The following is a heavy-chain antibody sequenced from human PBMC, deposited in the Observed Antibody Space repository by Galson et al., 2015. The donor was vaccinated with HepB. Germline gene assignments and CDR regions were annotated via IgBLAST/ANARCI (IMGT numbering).Heavy chain of an antibody. J-gene: IGHJ3*02. CDR1: GASISSYA. CDR2: YSGSA. V-gene: IGHV4-59*08. Sequence: ETLSLTCTVSGASISSYAWSWIRQPPEKGLEWIGYYSGSANYNPSPKSRLTMSLDTSKNQFSLILDSVTAADTAVYYCARLGGPAAIDIWGQGTMVTVSS. D-gene: IGHD2-2*01. CDR3: ARLGGPAAIDI.